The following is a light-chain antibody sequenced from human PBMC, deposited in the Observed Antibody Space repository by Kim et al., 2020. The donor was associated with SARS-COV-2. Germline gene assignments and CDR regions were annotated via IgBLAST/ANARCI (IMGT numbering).Light chain of an antibody. CDR1: SSDVGGYNY. J-gene: IGLJ3*02. Sequence: GQSITISCTGTSSDVGGYNYVSWYQQHPGKAPKLMLFDVRQRPSGVSNRFSGSKSGNTASLTISGLQAEDEADYHCSSYTSSRTWVFGGGTQLTVL. CDR3: SSYTSSRTWV. CDR2: DVR. V-gene: IGLV2-14*04.